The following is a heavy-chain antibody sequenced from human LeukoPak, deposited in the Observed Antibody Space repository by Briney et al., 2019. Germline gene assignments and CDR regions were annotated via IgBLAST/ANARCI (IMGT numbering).Heavy chain of an antibody. Sequence: GGSLRLSCAASGFTFSSYAMSWVRQAPGKGLEWVSAISGSGGSTYYADSVKGRFTISRDNSKNTLYLQMNSLRAEDAAVYYCAKVVLDEYSYGYYYWGQGTLVTVSS. CDR2: ISGSGGST. D-gene: IGHD5-18*01. CDR1: GFTFSSYA. J-gene: IGHJ4*02. V-gene: IGHV3-23*01. CDR3: AKVVLDEYSYGYYY.